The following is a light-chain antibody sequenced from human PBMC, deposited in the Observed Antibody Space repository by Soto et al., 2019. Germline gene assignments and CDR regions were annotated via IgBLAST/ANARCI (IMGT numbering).Light chain of an antibody. V-gene: IGKV1-6*01. CDR3: QQDHNYPFI. J-gene: IGKJ3*01. CDR1: QGIGND. Sequence: AIQMTQSPSSLPASVGDRVTITCLASQGIGNDLGWYQQKAGKAPKLLIYAASTLQSGVPSRFRGSGSGTDFTLTITSLQPEDFATYYCQQDHNYPFIFGPGTKVDIK. CDR2: AAS.